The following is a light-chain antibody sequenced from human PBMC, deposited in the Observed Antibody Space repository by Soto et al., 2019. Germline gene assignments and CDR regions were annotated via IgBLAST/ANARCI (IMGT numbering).Light chain of an antibody. Sequence: EIVLTQSPGTLSLSPGERATLSCRASQSLNNNYLAWYQQTPGQAPRLLIYDASSRATGIPDRFSGSGSGTDFTLTISRLEPEDFAVFYCQQYGNSPITFGQGTRLEIK. V-gene: IGKV3-20*01. CDR1: QSLNNNY. CDR2: DAS. CDR3: QQYGNSPIT. J-gene: IGKJ5*01.